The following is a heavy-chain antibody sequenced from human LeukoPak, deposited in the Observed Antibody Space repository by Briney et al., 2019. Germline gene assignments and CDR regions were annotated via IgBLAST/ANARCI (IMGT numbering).Heavy chain of an antibody. Sequence: SETLSLTCAVYGGSFSGYYWSWIRQPPGKGLEWIGEINHSGSTNYNPSLKSRVTISVDTSKNQFSLKLSSVTAADTAVYYCASQAIAAAAETVGYWGQGTLVTVSS. CDR2: INHSGST. V-gene: IGHV4-34*01. D-gene: IGHD6-13*01. CDR1: GGSFSGYY. J-gene: IGHJ4*02. CDR3: ASQAIAAAAETVGY.